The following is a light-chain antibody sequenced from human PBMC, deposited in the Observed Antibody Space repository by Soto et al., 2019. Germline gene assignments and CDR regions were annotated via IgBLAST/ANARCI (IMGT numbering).Light chain of an antibody. J-gene: IGKJ4*01. CDR3: QQHADWPLT. V-gene: IGKV3-11*01. CDR1: RSVGNN. Sequence: EIVLTQSPSTLSFSPVERSTLSCRASRSVGNNLAWYQKKPGQAPGLLIYAASTRATGIPARFSGSGSGTDFTLTISSLEPEDFAVYYCQQHADWPLTFGGGTKVDIK. CDR2: AAS.